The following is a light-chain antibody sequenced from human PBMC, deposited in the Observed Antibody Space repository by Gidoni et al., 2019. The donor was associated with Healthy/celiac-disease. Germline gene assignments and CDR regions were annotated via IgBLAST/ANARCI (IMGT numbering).Light chain of an antibody. CDR2: GAS. CDR1: QSVSSN. Sequence: EIVMTQSPATLSVSPGERATLSCSASQSVSSNLAWYQQKHGQAPRLLIYGASTRSTCIPARFSGSGSGTEFTLTISSLQSEDFAVYYCQQYNNWLRTFGQGTKVEIK. V-gene: IGKV3-15*01. J-gene: IGKJ1*01. CDR3: QQYNNWLRT.